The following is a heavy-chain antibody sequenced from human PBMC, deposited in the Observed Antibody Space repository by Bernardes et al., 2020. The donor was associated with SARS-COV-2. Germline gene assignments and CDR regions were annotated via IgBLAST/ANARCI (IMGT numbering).Heavy chain of an antibody. CDR1: GFTFSSYG. J-gene: IGHJ6*02. CDR2: IWYDGSNK. CDR3: ARDEYDFWSGYHPVYYCYGMDV. D-gene: IGHD3-3*01. Sequence: SLRLSCAASGFTFSSYGMHWVRQAPGKGLEWVAVIWYDGSNKYYADSVKGRFTISRDNSKNTLYLQMNSLGAEDTAVYYCARDEYDFWSGYHPVYYCYGMDVWGQGTTVTVSS. V-gene: IGHV3-33*01.